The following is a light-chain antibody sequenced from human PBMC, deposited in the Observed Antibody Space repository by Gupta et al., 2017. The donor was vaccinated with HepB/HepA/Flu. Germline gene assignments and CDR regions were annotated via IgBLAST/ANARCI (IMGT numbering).Light chain of an antibody. CDR3: CSDAGSDNWV. J-gene: IGLJ2*01. CDR1: SSDVGDYND. CDR2: DVS. V-gene: IGLV2-11*01. Sequence: HSALPPPPSVSGSPGHAVTIASTGSSSDVGDYNDVSWYQQHPGKAHILMIFDVSKRPAGVPDRFSGCKSGNTASLTISGHQEDEEADYYCCSDAGSDNWVFGGGTKLTVL.